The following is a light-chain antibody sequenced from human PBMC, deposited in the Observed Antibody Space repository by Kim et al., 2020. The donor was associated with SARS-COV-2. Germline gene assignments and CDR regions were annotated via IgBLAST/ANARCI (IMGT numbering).Light chain of an antibody. Sequence: SVGDRVTITCRASQSISSYLNWYQQKPGKAPQLLIYAASSLQSGVPSRFSGSGSGTDFTLTISSLQPEDFATYYCQQSYSTPPMYTFGQGTKLEI. CDR3: QQSYSTPPMYT. CDR1: QSISSY. CDR2: AAS. J-gene: IGKJ2*01. V-gene: IGKV1-39*01.